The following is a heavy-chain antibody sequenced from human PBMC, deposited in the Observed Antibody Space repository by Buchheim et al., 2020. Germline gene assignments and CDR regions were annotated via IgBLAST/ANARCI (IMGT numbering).Heavy chain of an antibody. Sequence: QVQLQESGPGLVKPSETLSLSCTVSGGSINSYYWSWIRQPPGKGLEWIAFIYYDGTTNYDPSLKSRVTISVDTSKNQFSLKLSSVTAADTALYYCARGWASSKYFDYWGQGIL. CDR3: ARGWASSKYFDY. D-gene: IGHD6-13*01. CDR2: IYYDGTT. CDR1: GGSINSYY. J-gene: IGHJ4*02. V-gene: IGHV4-59*01.